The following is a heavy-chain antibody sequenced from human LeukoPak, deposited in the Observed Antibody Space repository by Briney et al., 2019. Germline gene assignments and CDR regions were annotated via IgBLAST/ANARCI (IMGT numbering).Heavy chain of an antibody. J-gene: IGHJ4*02. D-gene: IGHD2-2*01. V-gene: IGHV3-21*01. CDR2: IRGGSDFI. Sequence: GGSLRLSCAASGFIFSDYSMTWVRQAPGKGLEWVSSIRGGSDFIYHADSVKGRFTVSRDNAKNSLYLQMNSQRAEDTAVYYCAKDQAGIQIPAAVEAHWGQGILVTVSS. CDR3: AKDQAGIQIPAAVEAH. CDR1: GFIFSDYS.